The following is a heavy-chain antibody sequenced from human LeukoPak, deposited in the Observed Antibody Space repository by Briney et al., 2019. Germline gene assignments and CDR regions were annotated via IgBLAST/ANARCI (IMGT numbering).Heavy chain of an antibody. J-gene: IGHJ3*02. V-gene: IGHV3-48*03. CDR1: GFTFSSYE. D-gene: IGHD2-15*01. CDR3: ARMVAAFDI. Sequence: PGGSLRLSCAASGFTFSSYEMNWVRQAPGKGLEWVSYISSSGSSIDYADSVKGRFTISRDNAKNSLYLQMNSLRGEDTAVYYCARMVAAFDIWGQGTMVTVSS. CDR2: ISSSGSSI.